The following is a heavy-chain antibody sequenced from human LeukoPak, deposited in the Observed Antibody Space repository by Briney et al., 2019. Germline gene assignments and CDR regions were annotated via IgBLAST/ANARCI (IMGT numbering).Heavy chain of an antibody. CDR2: VSPDGSHV. V-gene: IGHV3-30*03. J-gene: IGHJ4*02. D-gene: IGHD2-15*01. CDR3: ARETVVAATRWLDY. Sequence: GGSLRLSCAASGFTFSTFGMNWVRQAAGKGLEWVALVSPDGSHVNYADSVKGRFTISRGNAKNSLYLQMNSLRAEDTALYYCARETVVAATRWLDYWGQGTLVTVSS. CDR1: GFTFSTFG.